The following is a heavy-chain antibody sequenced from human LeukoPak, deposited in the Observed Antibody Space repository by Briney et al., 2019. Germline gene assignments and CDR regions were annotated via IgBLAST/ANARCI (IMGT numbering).Heavy chain of an antibody. CDR1: GYTFTGYY. J-gene: IGHJ4*02. Sequence: GASVKVSGKASGYTFTGYYMHWVRQAPGQGLEWMGWINPNSGGTNYAQKFQGRVTMTRDTSISTAYMELSRLRSDDTAVYYCARGGGYYDSSGYYIHDYWGQGTLVTVSS. V-gene: IGHV1-2*02. CDR2: INPNSGGT. CDR3: ARGGGYYDSSGYYIHDY. D-gene: IGHD3-22*01.